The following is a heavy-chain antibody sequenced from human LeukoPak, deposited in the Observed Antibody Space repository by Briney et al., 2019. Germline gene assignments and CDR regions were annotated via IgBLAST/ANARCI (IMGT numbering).Heavy chain of an antibody. CDR1: GYTFTSYD. J-gene: IGHJ4*02. Sequence: ASVKVSCTASGYTFTSYDINWVRQATGQGLEWMGWMNPNSGNTGYAQKFQGRVTMTRNTSISTAYMELSSLRSEDTAVYYCAKISRFGELYYFDYWGQGTLVTVSS. CDR3: AKISRFGELYYFDY. V-gene: IGHV1-8*01. D-gene: IGHD3-10*01. CDR2: MNPNSGNT.